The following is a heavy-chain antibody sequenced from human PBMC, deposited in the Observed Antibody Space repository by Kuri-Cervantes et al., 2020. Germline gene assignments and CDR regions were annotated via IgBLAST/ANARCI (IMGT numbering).Heavy chain of an antibody. CDR3: ARGIPAGWRNSHVSWFDP. J-gene: IGHJ5*02. Sequence: ASVNVSCKSSGYTFTSYYMHWVRQAPGQGLEWMGIINPSGGSTSYAQKFQGRVTMTRDTSTSTVYMELSSLRSEDTAVYYCARGIPAGWRNSHVSWFDPWGQGTLVTVSS. D-gene: IGHD4-23*01. CDR2: INPSGGST. V-gene: IGHV1-46*01. CDR1: GYTFTSYY.